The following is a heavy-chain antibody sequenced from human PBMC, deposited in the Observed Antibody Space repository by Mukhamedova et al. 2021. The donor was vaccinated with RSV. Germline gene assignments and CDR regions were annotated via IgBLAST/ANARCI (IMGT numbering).Heavy chain of an antibody. J-gene: IGHJ3*02. V-gene: IGHV3-21*01. Sequence: QAPGKGLEWVSSISSSSSYIYYADSVKGRFTISRDNAKNSLYLQMNSLRAEDTAVYYCARESGYDYGYSPHAFDIWGQGTMVTVS. D-gene: IGHD4-17*01. CDR2: ISSSSSYI. CDR3: ARESGYDYGYSPHAFDI.